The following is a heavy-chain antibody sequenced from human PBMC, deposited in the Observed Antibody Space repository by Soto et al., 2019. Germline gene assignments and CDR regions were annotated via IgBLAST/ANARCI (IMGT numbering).Heavy chain of an antibody. J-gene: IGHJ4*02. V-gene: IGHV2-70*04. CDR3: ARIGISDYYDSSGFDY. Sequence: SGPTLVNPTQTLTLTCTFSGFSLSTSGMRVSWIRQPPGKALEWLARIDWGDEKFYSTSLKTRLTISKDTSKNQVVLTMTNMDPVDTATYYCARIGISDYYDSSGFDYWGQGTLVTVSS. CDR1: GFSLSTSGMR. D-gene: IGHD3-22*01. CDR2: IDWGDEK.